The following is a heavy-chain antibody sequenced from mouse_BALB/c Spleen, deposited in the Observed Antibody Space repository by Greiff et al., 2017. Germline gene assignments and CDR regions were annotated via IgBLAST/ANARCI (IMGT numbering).Heavy chain of an antibody. CDR3: ARKGYGNYVGAMDY. Sequence: VNVVESGPGLVQPSQSLSITCTVSGFSLTSYGVHWVRQSPGKGLEWLGVIWSGGSTDYNAAFISRLSISKDNSKSQVFFKMNSLQANDTAIYYCARKGYGNYVGAMDYWGQGTSVTVSS. D-gene: IGHD2-10*02. J-gene: IGHJ4*01. V-gene: IGHV2-2*02. CDR1: GFSLTSYG. CDR2: IWSGGST.